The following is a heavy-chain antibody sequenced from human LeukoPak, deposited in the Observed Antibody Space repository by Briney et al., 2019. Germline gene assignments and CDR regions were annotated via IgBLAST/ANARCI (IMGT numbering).Heavy chain of an antibody. CDR3: ARGGYKYAWDY. D-gene: IGHD5-12*01. J-gene: IGHJ4*02. CDR1: GFSFDDYA. CDR2: ISWNSGSI. Sequence: PGGSLRLSCAVSGFSFDDYAMHWVRQAPGKGLEWVSGISWNSGSIGYAESVKGRFTISRDNAKNSLYLQMNSLGAEDTALYYCARGGYKYAWDYWGQGTLVTVSS. V-gene: IGHV3-9*01.